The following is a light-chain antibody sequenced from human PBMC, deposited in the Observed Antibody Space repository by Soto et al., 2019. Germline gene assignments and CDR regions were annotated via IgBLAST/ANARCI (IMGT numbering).Light chain of an antibody. J-gene: IGKJ1*01. CDR2: KAS. Sequence: IHMSHSPSTLSASLGGIVTITFRASQSISGWLAWYQQKPWKAPKLLIYKASSLDSGVPSRFSGTESGTEFTLTISSLHPDDFATYYCQQYNSYPWTFGQGTKVHIK. V-gene: IGKV1-5*03. CDR1: QSISGW. CDR3: QQYNSYPWT.